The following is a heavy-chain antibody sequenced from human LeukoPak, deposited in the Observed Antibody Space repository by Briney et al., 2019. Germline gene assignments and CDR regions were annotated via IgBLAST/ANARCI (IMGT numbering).Heavy chain of an antibody. CDR1: GFTFSSYA. V-gene: IGHV3-23*01. CDR2: ISGSGGST. J-gene: IGHJ3*02. CDR3: AKHYYDSSGYRFLAFDI. D-gene: IGHD3-22*01. Sequence: GGSLRLSCAASGFTFSSYAMTWVRQAPGKGLEWVSTISGSGGSTYYADSVKGRFTISRDNSKNTLYLQMNSLRAEDTAVYYCAKHYYDSSGYRFLAFDIWGQGTMVTVSS.